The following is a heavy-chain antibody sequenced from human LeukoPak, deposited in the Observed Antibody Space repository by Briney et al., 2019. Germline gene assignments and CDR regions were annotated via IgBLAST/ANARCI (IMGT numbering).Heavy chain of an antibody. CDR2: IYHSGST. V-gene: IGHV4-34*01. J-gene: IGHJ4*02. CDR3: ARGAAVAGGDFDY. Sequence: PSETLSLACAVYGGSFSGYYWGWIRQPPGKGLEWIGNIYHSGSTYYNPSLKSRVTISEDTSKNQFSLKLSSVTAADTAVYYCARGAAVAGGDFDYWGQGTLVTVSS. CDR1: GGSFSGYY. D-gene: IGHD6-19*01.